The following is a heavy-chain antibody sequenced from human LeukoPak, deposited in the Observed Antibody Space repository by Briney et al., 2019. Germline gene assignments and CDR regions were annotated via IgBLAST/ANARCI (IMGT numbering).Heavy chain of an antibody. D-gene: IGHD3-3*01. CDR2: IIPIFGTA. CDR3: ARSITIFGVVTDAFDI. V-gene: IGHV1-69*05. J-gene: IGHJ3*02. CDR1: GGTFSSYA. Sequence: SVKVSCKASGGTFSSYAISWVRQAPGQGLEWMGGIIPIFGTANYAQKFQGRVTMTTDTSTSTAYMELRSLRSDDTAVYYCARSITIFGVVTDAFDIWGQGTMVTVSS.